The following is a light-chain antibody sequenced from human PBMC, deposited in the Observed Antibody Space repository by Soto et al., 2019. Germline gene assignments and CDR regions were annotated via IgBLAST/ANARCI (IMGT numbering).Light chain of an antibody. CDR1: SSDVGAYNF. V-gene: IGLV2-14*01. J-gene: IGLJ1*01. Sequence: QSVLTQPASVSGSPGQSITISCTGNSSDVGAYNFVSWYQHHPGRAPKLIIYEVTIRPSGVSNRFSGSKSGNTASLTISGLQAEDEAHYYCSSYTTSAPYVFGSGTKLTVL. CDR2: EVT. CDR3: SSYTTSAPYV.